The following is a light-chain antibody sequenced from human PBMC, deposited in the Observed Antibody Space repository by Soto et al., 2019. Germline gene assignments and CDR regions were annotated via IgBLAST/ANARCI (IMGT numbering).Light chain of an antibody. J-gene: IGKJ1*01. CDR1: QDIRNT. Sequence: AIQMTQSPSSLSASVGDRVTISCRASQDIRNTLAWYQQKPGEAPKLLIFAASNLQSGVPSRFSGSGSVTDFTLAITGLQPEDFAFYYCHQRQRWPRTFGQGTKVDIK. CDR2: AAS. CDR3: HQRQRWPRT. V-gene: IGKV1-6*01.